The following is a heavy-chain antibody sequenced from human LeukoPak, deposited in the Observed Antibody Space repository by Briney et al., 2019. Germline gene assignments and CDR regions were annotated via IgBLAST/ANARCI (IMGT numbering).Heavy chain of an antibody. V-gene: IGHV3-23*01. J-gene: IGHJ4*02. CDR3: PAGDHLNYGVEY. CDR1: GFTFSSYA. CDR2: ISYNGGST. Sequence: GGSLRLSCAASGFTFSSYALSWVRPAPGKGLEWVSAISYNGGSTYYADSVKGRFTISRDKSKNTLYLQMNSLRAEDTAVYYCPAGDHLNYGVEYRGQGTLVTVSS. D-gene: IGHD4-17*01.